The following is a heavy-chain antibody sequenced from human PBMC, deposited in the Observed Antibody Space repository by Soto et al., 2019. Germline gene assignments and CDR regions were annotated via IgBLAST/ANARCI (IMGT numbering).Heavy chain of an antibody. CDR2: IYPCDSDT. Sequence: EFLKTRFRGFGYSFTSYWIGRVRQIPGKGLEWMGIIYPCDSDTRYSPSFQGQVTISAHKSISTAYLQWSSLKASDTAMYYCATFPPLYSSGSRAEFDYWGQGTLVTVSS. J-gene: IGHJ4*02. V-gene: IGHV5-51*01. D-gene: IGHD6-19*01. CDR3: ATFPPLYSSGSRAEFDY. CDR1: GYSFTSYW.